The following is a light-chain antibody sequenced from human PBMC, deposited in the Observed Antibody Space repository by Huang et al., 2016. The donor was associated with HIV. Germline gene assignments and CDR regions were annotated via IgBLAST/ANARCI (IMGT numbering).Light chain of an antibody. J-gene: IGKJ5*01. CDR2: LVS. CDR1: QSLLYRNGYNY. Sequence: DIVLMQSPLTLTVTPGESASISCRPNQSLLYRNGYNYLDWYVQKTGQSPPILIYLVSHRPSGVPDRFSVTGSGTNFTLRISSVEAEDVGVYYCMQTLQIPITFGQGTRLEIK. V-gene: IGKV2-28*01. CDR3: MQTLQIPIT.